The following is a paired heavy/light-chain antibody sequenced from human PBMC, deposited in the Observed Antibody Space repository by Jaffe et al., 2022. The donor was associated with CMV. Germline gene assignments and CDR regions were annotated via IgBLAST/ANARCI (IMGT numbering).Heavy chain of an antibody. D-gene: IGHD3-3*01. V-gene: IGHV3-11*06. CDR3: ARDFRAGYDFWSGYYTAHYFDY. CDR2: ISSSSSYT. J-gene: IGHJ4*02. CDR1: GFTFSDYY. Sequence: QVQLVESGGGLVKPGGSLRLSCAASGFTFSDYYMSWIRQAPGKGLEWVSYISSSSSYTNYADSVKGRFTISRDNAKNSLYLQMNSLRAEDTAVYYCARDFRAGYDFWSGYYTAHYFDYWGQGTLVTVSS.
Light chain of an antibody. J-gene: IGKJ1*01. Sequence: EIVLTQSPGTLSLSPGERATLSCRASQSVSSSYLAWYQQKPGQAPRLLIYGASSRATGIPDRFSGSGSGTDFTLTISRLEPEDFAVYYCQQYGSSPTFGQGTKVEIK. V-gene: IGKV3-20*01. CDR2: GAS. CDR3: QQYGSSPT. CDR1: QSVSSSY.